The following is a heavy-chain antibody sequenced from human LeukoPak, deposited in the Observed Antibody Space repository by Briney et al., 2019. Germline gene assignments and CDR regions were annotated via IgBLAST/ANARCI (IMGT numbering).Heavy chain of an antibody. CDR3: ARFCSGGGCYHNWFDP. V-gene: IGHV1-18*01. Sequence: ASVKVSCKASGYIFTSYGISWVRQAPGQRLEWMGWISVYNGHTSYAQKLQDRVTMTTDTSTNTAYMELRGLTSDDTAVYYCARFCSGGGCYHNWFDPWGQGTLVTVSS. D-gene: IGHD2-15*01. CDR1: GYIFTSYG. CDR2: ISVYNGHT. J-gene: IGHJ5*02.